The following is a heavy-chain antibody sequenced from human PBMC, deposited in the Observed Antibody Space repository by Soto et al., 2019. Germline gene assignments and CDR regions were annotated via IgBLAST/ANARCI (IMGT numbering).Heavy chain of an antibody. V-gene: IGHV5-51*01. D-gene: IGHD3-22*01. J-gene: IGHJ4*02. CDR1: GYSFTSYW. CDR3: ARQQYDSSGYSNWDFDY. Sequence: PGESLKISCKGSGYSFTSYWIGWVRQMPGKGLEWMGIIYPGVSDTRYSPSFQGQVTISADKSISTAYLQWSSLKASDTAMYYCARQQYDSSGYSNWDFDYWGQGTLVTVSS. CDR2: IYPGVSDT.